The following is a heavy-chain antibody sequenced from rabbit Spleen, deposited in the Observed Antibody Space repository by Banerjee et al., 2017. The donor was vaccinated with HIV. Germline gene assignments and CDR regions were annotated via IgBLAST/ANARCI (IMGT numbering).Heavy chain of an antibody. CDR1: GFSLNSDYV. CDR3: ARDLAGVIGWNFNL. V-gene: IGHV1S45*01. CDR2: INASTGKP. Sequence: QQQLVESGGGLFQPGGSLALTCKASGFSLNSDYVMCWVRQAPGKGLQWIACINASTGKPVYATWASGRFTISRTSSTTVTLHMTSLTAADRATYFCARDLAGVIGWNFNLWGPGTLVTVS. D-gene: IGHD4-1*01. J-gene: IGHJ4*01.